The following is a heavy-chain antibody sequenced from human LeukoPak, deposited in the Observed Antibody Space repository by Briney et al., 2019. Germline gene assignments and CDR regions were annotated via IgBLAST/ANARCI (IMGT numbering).Heavy chain of an antibody. CDR3: AKAHLEYGGTHFDY. J-gene: IGHJ4*02. Sequence: GGSLRLSCAASGFTFSSYAMSWVRQAPVKGLEWVSAISGSGGSTYYADSVRGRFTISRDNSKNTLYLQMNSLRAEDTAVYYCAKAHLEYGGTHFDYWGQGTLVTVSS. D-gene: IGHD4-17*01. CDR2: ISGSGGST. V-gene: IGHV3-23*01. CDR1: GFTFSSYA.